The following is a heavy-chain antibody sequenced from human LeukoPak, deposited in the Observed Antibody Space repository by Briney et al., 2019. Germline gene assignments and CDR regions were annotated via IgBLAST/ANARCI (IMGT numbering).Heavy chain of an antibody. V-gene: IGHV4-4*09. J-gene: IGHJ4*02. CDR2: IYTRGSA. CDR3: ARLFSLADSQSLFDF. CDR1: GGSISSYY. D-gene: IGHD6-19*01. Sequence: PSETLSLTCTVAGGSISSYYWSWIRQPPGKGLEWIGYIYTRGSANYNPSLKSRVTISVDTSKNQFSLKLSSVTTADTAVYFCARLFSLADSQSLFDFWGQGTLVTVSS.